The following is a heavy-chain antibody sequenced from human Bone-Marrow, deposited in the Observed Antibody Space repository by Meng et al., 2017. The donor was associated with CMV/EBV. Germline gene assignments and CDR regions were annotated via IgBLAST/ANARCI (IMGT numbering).Heavy chain of an antibody. CDR1: GFTFSSYA. CDR3: AKAKSELLWFGELDV. V-gene: IGHV3-23*01. D-gene: IGHD3-10*01. Sequence: GGSLRLSCAASGFTFSSYAMSWVRQAPGKGLEWVSAISGSGGSTYYADSVKGRFTISRDNSKNTLYLQMNSLRAEDTAVYYCAKAKSELLWFGELDVWGQGTTVTVSS. J-gene: IGHJ6*02. CDR2: ISGSGGST.